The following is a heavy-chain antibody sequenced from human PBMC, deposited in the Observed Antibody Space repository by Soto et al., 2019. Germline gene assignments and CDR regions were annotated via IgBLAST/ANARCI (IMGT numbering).Heavy chain of an antibody. D-gene: IGHD2-2*02. CDR3: AKDRIPAGRWNFDY. Sequence: EVQLLESGGGLVQPGGSLRLSCAASGFTLSSYTMSWVRQAPGQGLEWVSSILGGGKTYYADSVKGRFTISRDTSKGTLFLLINNLRAEDTAVYYCAKDRIPAGRWNFDYWGQGTLVTVSS. V-gene: IGHV3-23*01. J-gene: IGHJ4*02. CDR1: GFTLSSYT. CDR2: ILGGGKT.